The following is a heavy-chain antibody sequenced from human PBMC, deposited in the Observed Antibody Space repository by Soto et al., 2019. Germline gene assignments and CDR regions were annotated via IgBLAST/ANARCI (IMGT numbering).Heavy chain of an antibody. CDR2: IFYSGST. CDR1: GDSINSSSYF. J-gene: IGHJ4*02. V-gene: IGHV4-39*01. CDR3: ASRPPAGSGWPTFDY. D-gene: IGHD6-19*01. Sequence: SETLSLTCTVSGDSINSSSYFWDWIRQPPGKGLEWIGSIFYSGSTYYNPSLESRVTISVDTSKNQFSLELTSVTAADTAVYYCASRPPAGSGWPTFDYWGQATLVTVSS.